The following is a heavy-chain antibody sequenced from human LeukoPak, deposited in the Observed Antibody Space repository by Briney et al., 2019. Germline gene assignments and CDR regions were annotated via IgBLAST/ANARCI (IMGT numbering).Heavy chain of an antibody. J-gene: IGHJ5*02. V-gene: IGHV6-1*01. D-gene: IGHD2-2*01. CDR3: ARRLTQYDCFDP. CDR2: TYYRSTWYN. CDR1: GDSVSSNSVT. Sequence: SQTLSLTCAISGDSVSSNSVTWNWIRQSPSRGLEWLGRTYYRSTWYNDYAVSVTGRITVNPDTSKNQFSLHLNSVTPEDTAVYYCARRLTQYDCFDPGGQGILVTVSS.